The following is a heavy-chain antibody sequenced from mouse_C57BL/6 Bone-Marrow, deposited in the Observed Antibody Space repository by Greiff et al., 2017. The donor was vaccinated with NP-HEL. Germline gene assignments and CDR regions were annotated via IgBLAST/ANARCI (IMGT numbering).Heavy chain of an antibody. D-gene: IGHD3-2*02. Sequence: EVKLMESGGGLVKPGGSLKLSCAASGFTFSSYTMSWVRQTPEKRLEWVATISGGGGNTYYPDSVKGRFTISRDNAKNTLYLQMSSLRSEDTALYYCARDSSGYIAYWGQGTLVTVSA. J-gene: IGHJ3*01. V-gene: IGHV5-9*01. CDR3: ARDSSGYIAY. CDR1: GFTFSSYT. CDR2: ISGGGGNT.